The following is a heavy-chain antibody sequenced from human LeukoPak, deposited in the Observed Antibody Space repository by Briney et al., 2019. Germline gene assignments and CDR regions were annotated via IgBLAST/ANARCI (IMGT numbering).Heavy chain of an antibody. CDR1: GGSISSGGYS. V-gene: IGHV4-30-2*01. CDR3: ARARVPIAAAGTGWFDL. CDR2: IYHSGST. J-gene: IGHJ5*02. Sequence: PSETLSLTCAVSGGSISSGGYSWSWIRQPPGKGLEWIGYIYHSGSTYYNPSLKSRVTISVDRSKNQFSLKLSPVTAADTAVYYCARARVPIAAAGTGWFDLWGQGTLVTVSS. D-gene: IGHD6-13*01.